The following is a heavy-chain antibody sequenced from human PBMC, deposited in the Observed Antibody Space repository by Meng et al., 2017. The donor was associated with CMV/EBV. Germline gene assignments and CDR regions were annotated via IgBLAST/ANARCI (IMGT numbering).Heavy chain of an antibody. D-gene: IGHD2-2*01. CDR3: AKDHKSCSSTSCYFL. Sequence: GGSLRLSCAASGFTFSSYWMSWVRQAPGKGLEWVAFIRYDGSNKYYADSVKGRFTISRDNSKNTLYLQMNSLRAEDTAVYYCAKDHKSCSSTSCYFLWGQGTLVTVSS. V-gene: IGHV3-30*02. J-gene: IGHJ1*01. CDR1: GFTFSSYW. CDR2: IRYDGSNK.